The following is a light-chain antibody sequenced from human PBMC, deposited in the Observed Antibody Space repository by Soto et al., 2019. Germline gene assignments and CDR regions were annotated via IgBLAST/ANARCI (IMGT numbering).Light chain of an antibody. CDR3: QQRSNWLFT. CDR2: DAS. Sequence: EIVLTQSPAPLSLSPGERATLSCRASQSVSSYLARYQQRPGQAPRLLIYDASKTATGIPARFSGSVSETDFTLTISSLEPEHFAVYYCQQRSNWLFTFGPGTKVDIK. V-gene: IGKV3-11*01. CDR1: QSVSSY. J-gene: IGKJ3*01.